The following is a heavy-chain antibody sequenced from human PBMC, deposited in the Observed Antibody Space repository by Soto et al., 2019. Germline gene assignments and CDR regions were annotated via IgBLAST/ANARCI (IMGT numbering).Heavy chain of an antibody. CDR3: VKGFWGDY. CDR2: VSGGGIT. V-gene: IGHV3-23*01. Sequence: EVQLLESGGGLVQPGGSLRLSCSASGFTFSSHDMIWVRQAPGKGLEWVSGVSGGGITSYADSEKGPFTISRDKSSNTLYLQMTSLRGEDTAVYYCVKGFWGDYWGQGTLVTVSS. D-gene: IGHD3-16*01. CDR1: GFTFSSHD. J-gene: IGHJ4*02.